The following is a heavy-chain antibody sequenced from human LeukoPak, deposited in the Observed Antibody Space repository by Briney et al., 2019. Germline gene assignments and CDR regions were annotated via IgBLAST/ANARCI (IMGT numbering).Heavy chain of an antibody. Sequence: ASVKVSCKASGYTFTSYGISWVRQAPGQGLEWMGWISAYNGNTNYAQKLRGRVTMTTDTSTSTAYMEVRSLRSDDTAVYYCAREGGYYSSSGPIDYWGQGTLVTVSS. J-gene: IGHJ4*02. CDR1: GYTFTSYG. D-gene: IGHD6-13*01. CDR3: AREGGYYSSSGPIDY. CDR2: ISAYNGNT. V-gene: IGHV1-18*01.